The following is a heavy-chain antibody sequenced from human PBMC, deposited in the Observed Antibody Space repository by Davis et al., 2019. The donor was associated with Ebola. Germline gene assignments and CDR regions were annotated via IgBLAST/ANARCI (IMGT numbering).Heavy chain of an antibody. CDR1: GYTLNIYY. D-gene: IGHD6-19*01. Sequence: AASVKVSCKASGYTLNIYYMYWVRQAPGQGLEWMGGIIPILGPGNYGQKFQGRVTITADKSTSTAYMELSSLRYEDTAVYYCAREGGYSSGWPYFDNWGQGTLVTVSS. CDR3: AREGGYSSGWPYFDN. J-gene: IGHJ4*02. V-gene: IGHV1-69*06. CDR2: IIPILGPG.